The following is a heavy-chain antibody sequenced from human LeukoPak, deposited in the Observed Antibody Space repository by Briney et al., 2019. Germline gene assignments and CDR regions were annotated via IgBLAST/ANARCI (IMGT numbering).Heavy chain of an antibody. CDR3: ATDLWFGGLTNPNDAFDI. Sequence: GASVKVSCKVSGYTLTELSMHWVRQAPGKGLEWMGGFDPEDGETIYAQKFQGRVTMTEDTSTDTAYMELSSLRSEDTAVYYCATDLWFGGLTNPNDAFDIWGQGTMVTVSS. CDR1: GYTLTELS. CDR2: FDPEDGET. V-gene: IGHV1-24*01. D-gene: IGHD3-10*01. J-gene: IGHJ3*02.